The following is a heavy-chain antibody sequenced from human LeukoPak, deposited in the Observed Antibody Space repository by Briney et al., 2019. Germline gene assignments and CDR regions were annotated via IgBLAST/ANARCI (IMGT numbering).Heavy chain of an antibody. CDR3: ARENLSGGSGRRDAFDI. CDR2: IYYSGST. Sequence: SETLSLTCTVSGGSISSYYWSWIRQPPGKGLEWIGYIYYSGSTNYNPSLKSRVTISVDTSKNQFSLKLSSVTAADTAVYYCARENLSGGSGRRDAFDIWGQGTVVTVSS. J-gene: IGHJ3*02. CDR1: GGSISSYY. D-gene: IGHD3-10*01. V-gene: IGHV4-59*01.